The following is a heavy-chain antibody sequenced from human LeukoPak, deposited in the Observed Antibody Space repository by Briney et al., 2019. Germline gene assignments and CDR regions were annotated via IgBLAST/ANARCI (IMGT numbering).Heavy chain of an antibody. D-gene: IGHD3-9*01. Sequence: SETLSLTCAVYGGSFSGYYWNWIRQPPGKGLEWIGEINHSGSTNYNPSLKSRVTISVDTSKNQFSLKLSSVTAADTAVYYCARDYDIPNWFDPWGQGTLVTVSS. V-gene: IGHV4-34*01. J-gene: IGHJ5*02. CDR1: GGSFSGYY. CDR3: ARDYDIPNWFDP. CDR2: INHSGST.